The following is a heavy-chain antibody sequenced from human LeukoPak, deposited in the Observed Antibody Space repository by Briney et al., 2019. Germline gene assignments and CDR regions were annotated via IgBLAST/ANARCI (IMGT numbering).Heavy chain of an antibody. CDR3: ASSVRGYSYAYISD. CDR2: ISAYDGNT. Sequence: ASVKVSCKASGYTFSINGISWMRQAPGQGLEWMGWISAYDGNTDYAQNLQGRVTMTTDTSASTAYMELRSLRSDDTAVYYCASSVRGYSYAYISDWGEGSLVTVSS. CDR1: GYTFSING. V-gene: IGHV1-18*01. D-gene: IGHD5-18*01. J-gene: IGHJ4*02.